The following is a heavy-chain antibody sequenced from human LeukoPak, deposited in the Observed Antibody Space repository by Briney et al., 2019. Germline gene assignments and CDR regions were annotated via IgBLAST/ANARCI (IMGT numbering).Heavy chain of an antibody. CDR2: VGGSGGSK. J-gene: IGHJ4*02. V-gene: IGHV3-23*01. CDR3: AEGLVYYYGSGSYLEY. Sequence: GGSLRLSCAASGFTFSSYAMSWVRQPPGKGLEWVSAVGGSGGSKYYAASVTGGFTISRDNSKTTLYLQMNSLRAEDTAVYYCAEGLVYYYGSGSYLEYWGQGTLVTVSS. D-gene: IGHD3-10*01. CDR1: GFTFSSYA.